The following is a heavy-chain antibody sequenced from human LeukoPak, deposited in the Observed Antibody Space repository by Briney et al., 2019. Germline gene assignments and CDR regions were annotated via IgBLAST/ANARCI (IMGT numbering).Heavy chain of an antibody. D-gene: IGHD5-12*01. J-gene: IGHJ4*02. CDR3: ARQYGGYSL. V-gene: IGHV4-59*01. CDR1: GGSISSYY. Sequence: SETLSLTCAVSGGSISSYYWSWIRQPPGKGLEWIGYIYYSGSTNYNPSLKSRVTISVDTSKNQFSLKLSSVTAADTAVYYCARQYGGYSLWGQGTLVTVSS. CDR2: IYYSGST.